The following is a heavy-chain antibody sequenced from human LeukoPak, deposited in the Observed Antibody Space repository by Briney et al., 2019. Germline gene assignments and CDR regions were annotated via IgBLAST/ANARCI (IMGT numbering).Heavy chain of an antibody. CDR1: GYTFTSYD. CDR2: MNPNSGNT. J-gene: IGHJ3*02. D-gene: IGHD3-9*01. Sequence: GASVKVSCKASGYTFTSYDINWVRQATGQGLEWMGWMNPNSGNTGYAQKLQGRVTMTRNTSISTAYMELSSLRSEDTAVYYCARRLYHYYDILTGYPNDAFDIWGQGTMVTVSS. CDR3: ARRLYHYYDILTGYPNDAFDI. V-gene: IGHV1-8*01.